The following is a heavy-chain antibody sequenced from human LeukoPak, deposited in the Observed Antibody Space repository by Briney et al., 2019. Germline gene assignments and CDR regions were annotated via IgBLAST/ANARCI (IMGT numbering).Heavy chain of an antibody. CDR3: AKCDSSGYYFDF. V-gene: IGHV4-59*01. CDR2: IYYSGST. CDR1: GGSLTYYY. J-gene: IGHJ4*02. D-gene: IGHD6-19*01. Sequence: SETLSLTCTVSGGSLTYYYWTWIRQSPGRRPEWIGYIYYSGSTNYNPSLESRVAFSVDTSKNQVSLKLSSVTAADTAIYYCAKCDSSGYYFDFWGQGSLVTVSS.